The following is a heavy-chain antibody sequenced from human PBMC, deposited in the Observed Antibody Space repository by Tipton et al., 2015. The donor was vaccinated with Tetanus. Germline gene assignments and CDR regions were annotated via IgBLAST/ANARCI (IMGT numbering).Heavy chain of an antibody. CDR3: ARVSVTMIVVPNSRGRHFDL. V-gene: IGHV4-59*01. J-gene: IGHJ2*01. CDR2: IYYSGST. CDR1: GGSISSYY. D-gene: IGHD3-22*01. Sequence: TLSLTCTVSGGSISSYYWSWIRQPPGKGLEWIGYIYYSGSTNYNPSLKSRVTISVDTSKNQFSLKLSSVTAADTAVYYCARVSVTMIVVPNSRGRHFDLWGRGTLVTVSS.